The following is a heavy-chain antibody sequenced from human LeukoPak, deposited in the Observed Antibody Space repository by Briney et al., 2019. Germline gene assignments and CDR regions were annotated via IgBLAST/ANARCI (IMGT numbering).Heavy chain of an antibody. V-gene: IGHV4-59*08. Sequence: SETLSLTCTVSGGSISSYYWSWIRQPPGKGLEWIGYIYYSGSTNYNPSLKSRVTISVDTSKNQFSLKLSSVTAADTAVYYCARHPEGYYFDYWGQGTLVTVSS. CDR2: IYYSGST. CDR1: GGSISSYY. CDR3: ARHPEGYYFDY. J-gene: IGHJ4*02.